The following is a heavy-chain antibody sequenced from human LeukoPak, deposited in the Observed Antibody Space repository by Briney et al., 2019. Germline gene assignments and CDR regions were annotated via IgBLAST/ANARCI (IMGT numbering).Heavy chain of an antibody. Sequence: GGSLRLSCAASGFTFSSYSMNWVRQAPGEGLEWVSSISSSSSYIYYADSVKGRFTISRDNAKNSLYLQMNSLRAEDTAVYYCARDTTDCGGDCYSGRGAFDIWGQGTMVTVSS. CDR1: GFTFSSYS. J-gene: IGHJ3*02. CDR3: ARDTTDCGGDCYSGRGAFDI. CDR2: ISSSSSYI. V-gene: IGHV3-21*01. D-gene: IGHD2-21*01.